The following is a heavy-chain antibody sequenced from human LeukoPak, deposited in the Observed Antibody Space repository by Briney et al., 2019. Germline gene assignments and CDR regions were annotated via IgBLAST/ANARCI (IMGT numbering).Heavy chain of an antibody. CDR3: AGTYNGDYQSPWHWYFNL. V-gene: IGHV4-34*01. J-gene: IGHJ2*01. D-gene: IGHD4-17*01. CDR1: GGSFSGYY. Sequence: PSETLSLTCAVYGGSFSGYYWSWIRQPPGKGLEWIGEINHSGSTNYNPSLKSRVTISVDTSKNQFSLKLSSVTAADTAVYYCAGTYNGDYQSPWHWYFNLWGRGTLVTVSS. CDR2: INHSGST.